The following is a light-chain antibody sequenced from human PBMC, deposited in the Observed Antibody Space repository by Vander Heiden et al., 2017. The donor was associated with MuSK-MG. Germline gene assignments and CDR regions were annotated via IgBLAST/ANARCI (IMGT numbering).Light chain of an antibody. CDR2: KDS. V-gene: IGLV3-27*01. Sequence: SFELTQPSSVSVSPGQTATITCSGQILTKKVARRIHQRPGQAPVLVIYKDSERTLGITGRFSGSSSGTTVTLTITGVQVEDEADYYCYSADDKNSVFGGGTRLTVL. CDR1: ILTKKV. CDR3: YSADDKNSV. J-gene: IGLJ3*02.